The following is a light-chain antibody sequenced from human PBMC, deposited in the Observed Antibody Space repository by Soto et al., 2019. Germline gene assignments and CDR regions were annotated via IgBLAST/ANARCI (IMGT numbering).Light chain of an antibody. CDR1: SSNIGAGHD. Sequence: QSVLTQPPSVSGAPGQRVTISCTGSSSNIGAGHDVHWYQQLPGSAPKLLIYGSRNRPSGVPDRFPGSRSGTSASLAITGLQAEDEADYYCQSYDSSLSAHYVFGTGTKLTVL. V-gene: IGLV1-40*01. J-gene: IGLJ1*01. CDR3: QSYDSSLSAHYV. CDR2: GSR.